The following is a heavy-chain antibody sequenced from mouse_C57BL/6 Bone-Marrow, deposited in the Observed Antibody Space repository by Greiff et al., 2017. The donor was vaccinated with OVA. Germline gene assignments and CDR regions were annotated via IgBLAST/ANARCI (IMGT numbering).Heavy chain of an antibody. CDR2: IDPENGDT. D-gene: IGHD1-1*01. J-gene: IGHJ1*03. Sequence: EVQRVESGAELVRPGASVKLSCTASGFNIKDDYMHWVKQRPEQGLEWIGWIDPENGDTEYASKFQGKATITADTSSNTAYLQLSSLTSEDTAVYYCTTGYGSSYDWYFDVWGTGTTVTVSS. CDR1: GFNIKDDY. CDR3: TTGYGSSYDWYFDV. V-gene: IGHV14-4*01.